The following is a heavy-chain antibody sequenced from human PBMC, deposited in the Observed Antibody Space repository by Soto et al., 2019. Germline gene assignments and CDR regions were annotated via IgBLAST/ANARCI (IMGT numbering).Heavy chain of an antibody. J-gene: IGHJ3*02. CDR1: GFTFSSYG. D-gene: IGHD3-3*01. V-gene: IGHV3-33*01. CDR2: IWYDGSNK. Sequence: QVQLVESGGGVVQPGRSLRLSCAASGFTFSSYGMHWVRQAPGKGLEWVAVIWYDGSNKYYADSVKGRFTISRDNSRNSLYLQMNSLRVEDRAVYYCARESKIFGVVIDAFDIWGQGTMVTVSS. CDR3: ARESKIFGVVIDAFDI.